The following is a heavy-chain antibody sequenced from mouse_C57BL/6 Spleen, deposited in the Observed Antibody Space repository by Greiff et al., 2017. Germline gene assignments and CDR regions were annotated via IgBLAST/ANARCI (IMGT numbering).Heavy chain of an antibody. CDR2: INPSNGGT. V-gene: IGHV1-53*01. CDR1: GYTFTSYW. CDR3: ARDYGSSPWFAY. Sequence: QVQLQQPGTELVKPGASVKLSCKASGYTFTSYWMHWVKQRPGQGLAWIGNINPSNGGTNYNEKFKSKATLTVDKSSSTAYMHLSSLTSEDSAVYYCARDYGSSPWFAYWGQGTLVTVSA. D-gene: IGHD1-1*01. J-gene: IGHJ3*01.